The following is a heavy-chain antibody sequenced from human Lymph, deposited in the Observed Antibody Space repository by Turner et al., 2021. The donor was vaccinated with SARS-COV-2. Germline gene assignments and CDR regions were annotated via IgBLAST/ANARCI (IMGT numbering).Heavy chain of an antibody. CDR1: GFTFSSYA. CDR3: AKEGDTAMVNFDY. CDR2: ISGSVSST. D-gene: IGHD5-18*01. V-gene: IGHV3-23*01. J-gene: IGHJ4*02. Sequence: EAQLLESGGGVAQPGGCLRIYCAASGFTFSSYAMSWVRRAPGKELEWVSAISGSVSSTYYADSVKGRFTISRDNSKNTLYLQMNSLRAEDTAVYYCAKEGDTAMVNFDYWGQGTLVTVSS.